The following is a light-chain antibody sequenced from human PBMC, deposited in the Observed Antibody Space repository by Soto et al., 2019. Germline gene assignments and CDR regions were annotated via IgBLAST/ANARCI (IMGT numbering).Light chain of an antibody. J-gene: IGKJ4*01. CDR2: DAV. CDR3: QQPRDWPPLP. Sequence: EIVLTQSPDTLSLSPGERATLSCRASQSIGPYLAWYQLKPGQSPRLLVYDAVNRAAGAPDRFSGSGYGADLPHTLSRLEAEDSAVQLCQQPRDWPPLPFGGGNKVEIK. CDR1: QSIGPY. V-gene: IGKV3-11*01.